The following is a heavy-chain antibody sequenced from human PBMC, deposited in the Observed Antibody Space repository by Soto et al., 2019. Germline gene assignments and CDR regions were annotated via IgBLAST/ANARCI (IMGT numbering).Heavy chain of an antibody. J-gene: IGHJ6*03. Sequence: VQLVESGGGLVQPGGSLRLSCAASGFTFSSYSMNWVRQAPGKGLEWVSYISSSSSTIYYADSVKGQFTISRDNAKNSLYLQMNSLRAEDTAVYYCARASRTTRHYYYMDVWGKGTTVTVSS. CDR3: ARASRTTRHYYYMDV. D-gene: IGHD4-4*01. V-gene: IGHV3-48*01. CDR2: ISSSSSTI. CDR1: GFTFSSYS.